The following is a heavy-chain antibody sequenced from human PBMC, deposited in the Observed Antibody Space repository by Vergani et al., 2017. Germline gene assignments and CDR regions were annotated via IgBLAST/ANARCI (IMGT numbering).Heavy chain of an antibody. CDR3: ARCCWSAPSSGYNWFDP. CDR2: IYYTGST. V-gene: IGHV4-39*07. D-gene: IGHD6-13*01. J-gene: IGHJ5*02. CDR1: GGSVSSSSYY. Sequence: QVQLQESGPGLVKPSETLSLTCTVSGGSVSSSSYYWGWIRQPPGKGLDWIGSIYYTGSTYYNPSLKSRVTILLDTSKNQFSLKLSSVTAADPAVYYCARCCWSAPSSGYNWFDPWGQGTLVTVSS.